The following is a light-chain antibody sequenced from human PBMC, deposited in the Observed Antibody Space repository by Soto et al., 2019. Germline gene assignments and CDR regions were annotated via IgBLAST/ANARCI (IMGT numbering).Light chain of an antibody. CDR3: SSYTAFSTWV. Sequence: QSALTQPASVSGSPGQSITISCTGTSNDVGGYNYVSWYQQHPGKAPQLIIYEVSNRPSGVSHRFSGSKSGDTASLTISWLQAEDGADYYCSSYTAFSTWVFGGWTKVTVL. J-gene: IGLJ3*02. CDR2: EVS. CDR1: SNDVGGYNY. V-gene: IGLV2-14*01.